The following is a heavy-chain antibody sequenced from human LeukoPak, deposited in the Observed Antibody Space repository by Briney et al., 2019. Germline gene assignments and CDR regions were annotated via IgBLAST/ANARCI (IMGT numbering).Heavy chain of an antibody. J-gene: IGHJ4*02. CDR3: ATDGRVFEYYYDSSDYFTFFDY. CDR2: IIPVYGTG. V-gene: IGHV1-69*13. D-gene: IGHD3-22*01. CDR1: GGTFASYA. Sequence: SVKVSCKASGGTFASYAISWIRQAPGQGLEWMGGIIPVYGTGTYAQNFQGRVTITADESTAYMELSSLRSEDTAVYYCATDGRVFEYYYDSSDYFTFFDYWGQGTLVTVSS.